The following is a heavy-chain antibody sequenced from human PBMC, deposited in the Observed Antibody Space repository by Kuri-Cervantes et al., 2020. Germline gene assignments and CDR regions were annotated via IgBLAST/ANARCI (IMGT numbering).Heavy chain of an antibody. CDR3: AKGEGGYYYYGMDV. CDR2: ISYDGSNK. V-gene: IGHV3-30*18. CDR1: GFTFSSYG. J-gene: IGHJ6*02. D-gene: IGHD3-16*01. Sequence: GGSLRLSCAASGFTFSSYGMHWVRQAPGKGLEWVAVISYDGSNKYYADSVKGRFTISRDNSKNTLYLQMNSLRAEDTAVYYCAKGEGGYYYYGMDVWGQGTTVTVSS.